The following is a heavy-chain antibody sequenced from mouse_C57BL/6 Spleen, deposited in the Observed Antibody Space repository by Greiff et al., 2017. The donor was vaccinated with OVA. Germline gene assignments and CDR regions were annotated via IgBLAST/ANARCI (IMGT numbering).Heavy chain of an antibody. V-gene: IGHV1-69*01. J-gene: IGHJ4*01. D-gene: IGHD2-1*01. CDR1: GYTFTSYW. CDR3: ARWGYYGKNAMDY. CDR2: IDPSDSYT. Sequence: QVQLQQPGAELVMPGASVKLSCKASGYTFTSYWMHWVKQRPGQGLEWIGEIDPSDSYTNYNQKFKGKSTLTVDKSSSTAYMQLSSLTSEDSAVYYCARWGYYGKNAMDYWGQGTSVTVAS.